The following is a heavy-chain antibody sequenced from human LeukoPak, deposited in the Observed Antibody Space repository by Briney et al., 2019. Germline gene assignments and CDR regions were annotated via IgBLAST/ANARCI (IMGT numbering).Heavy chain of an antibody. V-gene: IGHV4-59*01. CDR3: ARAKGDYDWVDY. CDR2: IYYSGST. J-gene: IGHJ4*02. CDR1: GGSISSYY. D-gene: IGHD4-17*01. Sequence: SETLSLTCTVSGGSISSYYWSWIRQPPGKGLEWIGYIYYSGSTNYNPSLKSRVTISVDTSKNQFSLKLSSVTAADTAVYYCARAKGDYDWVDYWGQGTLSPSPQ.